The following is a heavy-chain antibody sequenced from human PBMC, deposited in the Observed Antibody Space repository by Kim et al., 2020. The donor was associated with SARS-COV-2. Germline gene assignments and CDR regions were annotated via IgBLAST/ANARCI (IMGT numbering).Heavy chain of an antibody. Sequence: GGSLRLSCAASGFTFSSYGMHWVRQAPGKGLEWVAVIWYDGSNKYYADSVKGRFTISRDNSKNTLYLQMNSLRAEDTAVYYCAREGDYCSGGSCYRRIDYWGQGTLVTVSS. J-gene: IGHJ4*02. D-gene: IGHD2-15*01. CDR2: IWYDGSNK. V-gene: IGHV3-33*01. CDR3: AREGDYCSGGSCYRRIDY. CDR1: GFTFSSYG.